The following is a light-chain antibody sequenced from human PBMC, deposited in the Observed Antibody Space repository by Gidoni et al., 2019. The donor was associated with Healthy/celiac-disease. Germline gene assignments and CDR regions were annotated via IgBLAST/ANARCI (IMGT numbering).Light chain of an antibody. J-gene: IGKJ3*01. CDR3: QQYNSYPRFT. Sequence: DIQMTQSPSTLSASVGDRVTITCRASQSISSWLAWYQQKPGKAPKLLNYKASSLESGVPSRFSGSGSGTEFTLTISSLQPDDFATYYCQQYNSYPRFTFGPGTKVDIK. CDR2: KAS. CDR1: QSISSW. V-gene: IGKV1-5*03.